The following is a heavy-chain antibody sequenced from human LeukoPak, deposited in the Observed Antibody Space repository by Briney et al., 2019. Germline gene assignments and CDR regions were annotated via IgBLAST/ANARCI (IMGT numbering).Heavy chain of an antibody. CDR1: GDPISSGSYY. D-gene: IGHD3-22*01. J-gene: IGHJ6*03. Sequence: SETLSLTCTVSGDPISSGSYYLSWIRQPAGKGLEWIGRISSSGSTNYNPSLKSRVTMSVDTSKNQFSLKLSSVTAADTAVYYCVRVIGAPNYYYYMDVWGKGTTVTVSS. V-gene: IGHV4-61*02. CDR2: ISSSGST. CDR3: VRVIGAPNYYYYMDV.